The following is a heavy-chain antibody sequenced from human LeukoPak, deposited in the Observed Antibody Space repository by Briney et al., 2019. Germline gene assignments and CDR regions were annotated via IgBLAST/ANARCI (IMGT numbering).Heavy chain of an antibody. CDR2: INHSGST. D-gene: IGHD3-10*01. CDR3: ARLGASLEWDSGSFPDY. Sequence: SETLSLTCAVYGGSFSGYYWSWIRQPPGKGLEWIGEINHSGSTNYNPSLKSRVTISVDTSKNQFSLKLSSVTAADTAVYYCARLGASLEWDSGSFPDYWGQGALVTVSS. J-gene: IGHJ4*02. CDR1: GGSFSGYY. V-gene: IGHV4-34*01.